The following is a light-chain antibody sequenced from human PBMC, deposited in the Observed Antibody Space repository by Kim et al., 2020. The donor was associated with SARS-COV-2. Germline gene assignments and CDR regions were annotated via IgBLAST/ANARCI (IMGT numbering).Light chain of an antibody. CDR1: RSVSSN. CDR3: QQYNNCPPYT. V-gene: IGKV3-15*01. Sequence: AGEDATPSCRASRSVSSNFSYYQQKRRQAPRLLICVASTSATSIPARSSSSGSATEFTITISSLQSDDFAVYYCQQYNNCPPYTFGQGTKLEI. CDR2: VAS. J-gene: IGKJ2*01.